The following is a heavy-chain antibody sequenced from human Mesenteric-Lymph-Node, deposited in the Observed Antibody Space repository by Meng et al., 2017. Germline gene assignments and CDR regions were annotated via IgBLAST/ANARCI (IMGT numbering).Heavy chain of an antibody. J-gene: IGHJ4*02. CDR1: GDSITNHNW. Sequence: QLQRREPGPALVKPSETLSLTCAVAGDSITNHNWWAWVRQPPGKGLEWIGEIPHRGSSAYNPSLKSRVSMSIDKSKNQFSLKLTSATAADTAVYYCARGGTGEMDYWGQGTLVTVSS. CDR3: ARGGTGEMDY. CDR2: IPHRGSS. V-gene: IGHV4-4*02.